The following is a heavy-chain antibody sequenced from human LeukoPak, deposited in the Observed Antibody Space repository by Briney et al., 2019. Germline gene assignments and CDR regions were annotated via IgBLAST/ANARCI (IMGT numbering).Heavy chain of an antibody. CDR1: GGSISSSSYY. Sequence: SETLSLTCAVSGGSISSSSYYWGWIRQPPGKGLEWIGSIYYSGSTYYNPPLKSRVTISVDTSKNQFSLKLSSVTAADTAVYYCASRGYDSSGYHRDYWGQGTLVTVSS. D-gene: IGHD3-22*01. V-gene: IGHV4-39*01. J-gene: IGHJ4*02. CDR3: ASRGYDSSGYHRDY. CDR2: IYYSGST.